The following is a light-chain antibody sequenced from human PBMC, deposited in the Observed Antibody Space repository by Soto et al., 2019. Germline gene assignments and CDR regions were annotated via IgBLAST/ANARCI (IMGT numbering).Light chain of an antibody. CDR2: KAS. Sequence: DIQMTQSPSTLSASVGDRVTITCRASQSISIWLAWYQQKPGKAPNLLISKASSLESGVTSRFSGSGSGTEITLTLSSLQPDDFATYYCQQYNNYPWTFGQGTKVEIK. CDR3: QQYNNYPWT. CDR1: QSISIW. J-gene: IGKJ1*01. V-gene: IGKV1-5*03.